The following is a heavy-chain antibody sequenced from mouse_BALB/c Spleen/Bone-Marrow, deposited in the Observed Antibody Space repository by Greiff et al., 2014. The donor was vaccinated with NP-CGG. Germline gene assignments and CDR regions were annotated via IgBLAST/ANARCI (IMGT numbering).Heavy chain of an antibody. CDR3: ARYYYGFLDY. V-gene: IGHV2-9*02. CDR2: IWAGGST. D-gene: IGHD1-2*01. Sequence: VQLQQSGPGLVAPSQSLSITCTVSGFSLTSYGVHWVRQPPGKGLEWLGVIWAGGSTNYNSTLMSRLGISKDNSKSQVFLKMNSLQTDDTAMYYCARYYYGFLDYWGQGTTLTVSS. CDR1: GFSLTSYG. J-gene: IGHJ2*01.